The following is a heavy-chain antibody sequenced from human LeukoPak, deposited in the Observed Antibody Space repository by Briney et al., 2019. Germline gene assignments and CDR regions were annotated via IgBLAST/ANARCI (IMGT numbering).Heavy chain of an antibody. Sequence: KPSETLSLTCTVSGGSISSSSYYWGWIRQPPGKGLEWIGSIYYSGSTYYNPSLKSRVTISVDKSKNQFSLKLNSVTAADTAVYYCARKDYGSGSFSRSFDSWGQGTLVTVSS. CDR2: IYYSGST. D-gene: IGHD3-10*01. J-gene: IGHJ4*02. V-gene: IGHV4-39*07. CDR1: GGSISSSSYY. CDR3: ARKDYGSGSFSRSFDS.